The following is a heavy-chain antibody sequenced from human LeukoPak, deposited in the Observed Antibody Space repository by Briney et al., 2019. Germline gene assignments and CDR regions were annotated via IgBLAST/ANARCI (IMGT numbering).Heavy chain of an antibody. CDR1: GFTFSSYW. J-gene: IGHJ3*02. Sequence: PGGSLRLSCAASGFTFSSYWMSWVRQAPGKGLEWVANIKQDGSEKYYVDSVKGRFTISRDNAKSSLYLQMNSLRAEDTAVYYCARDPYRMLATVTTGVAFDIWGQGTMVTVSS. V-gene: IGHV3-7*01. CDR3: ARDPYRMLATVTTGVAFDI. D-gene: IGHD4-11*01. CDR2: IKQDGSEK.